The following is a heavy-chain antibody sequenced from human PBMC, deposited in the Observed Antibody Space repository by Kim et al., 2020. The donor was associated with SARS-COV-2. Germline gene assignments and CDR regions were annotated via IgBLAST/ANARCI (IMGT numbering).Heavy chain of an antibody. Sequence: GGSLRLSCAASGFTFSSYAMSWVRQAPGKGLEWVSAISGSGGSTYYADSVKGRFTISRDNSKNTLYLQMNSLRAEDTAVYYCAKSGYDYVWGSYRYEFDYWGQGTLVTVSS. J-gene: IGHJ4*02. D-gene: IGHD3-16*02. CDR1: GFTFSSYA. CDR3: AKSGYDYVWGSYRYEFDY. CDR2: ISGSGGST. V-gene: IGHV3-23*01.